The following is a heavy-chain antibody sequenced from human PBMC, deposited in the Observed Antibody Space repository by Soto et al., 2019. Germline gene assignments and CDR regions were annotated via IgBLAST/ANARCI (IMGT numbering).Heavy chain of an antibody. D-gene: IGHD1-7*01. CDR2: IWYDGSNE. V-gene: IGHV3-33*01. CDR3: ARDRRVGSTEVIDY. J-gene: IGHJ4*02. Sequence: QVQLVESGGGVVQPGRSLRISCAASGFTFSSYAMYWVRQAPGKGLEWVAVIWYDGSNEFYADSVRGRFTIFRDNSKDTLSLHMNSLSGEDTAVYYCARDRRVGSTEVIDYWGQGTLVTVSS. CDR1: GFTFSSYA.